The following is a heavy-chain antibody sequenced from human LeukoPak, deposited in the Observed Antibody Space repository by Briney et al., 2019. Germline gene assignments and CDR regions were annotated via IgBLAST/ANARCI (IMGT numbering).Heavy chain of an antibody. D-gene: IGHD5-18*01. CDR3: ATTRGYRDGFFYFDQ. CDR2: IYDTETA. J-gene: IGHJ4*02. CDR1: GGSITSSY. V-gene: IGHV4-59*01. Sequence: SETLSLTCSVSGGSITSSYWSWIRQAPGKGLEWLGYIYDTETAKYNPSLTSRVTMSLDTSKNQLSITLTSVTAAETAVYHCATTRGYRDGFFYFDQWGQGTLVTVSS.